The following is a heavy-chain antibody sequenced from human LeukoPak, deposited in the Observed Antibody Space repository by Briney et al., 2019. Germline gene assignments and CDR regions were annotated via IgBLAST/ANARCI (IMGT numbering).Heavy chain of an antibody. D-gene: IGHD3-9*01. J-gene: IGHJ4*02. CDR3: AKGNDILTGYYHY. CDR2: VSGSGGST. CDR1: GFTFSNYA. Sequence: PGGSLRPSCAASGFTFSNYAMSWVRQAPGKGLEWVSVVSGSGGSTYYADSVKGRFAISRDNSKNTLYLQMNSLRAEDTAVYYCAKGNDILTGYYHYWGQGTLVTVSS. V-gene: IGHV3-23*01.